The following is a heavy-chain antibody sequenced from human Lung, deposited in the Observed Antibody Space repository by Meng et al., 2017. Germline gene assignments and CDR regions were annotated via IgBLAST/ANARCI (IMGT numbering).Heavy chain of an antibody. CDR2: INHSGST. J-gene: IGHJ4*02. Sequence: QVQLQPWGEGRLKPSETLSLTCVVSGGSFSDYYWSWIRQPPGKGLEWIGEINHSGSTNYNPSLESRATISVDTSQNNLSLKLSSVTAADSAVYYCARGPTTMAHDFDYWGQGTLVTVSS. D-gene: IGHD4-11*01. CDR1: GGSFSDYY. V-gene: IGHV4-34*01. CDR3: ARGPTTMAHDFDY.